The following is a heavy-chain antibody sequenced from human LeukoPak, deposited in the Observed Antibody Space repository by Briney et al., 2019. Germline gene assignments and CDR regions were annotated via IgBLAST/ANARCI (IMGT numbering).Heavy chain of an antibody. V-gene: IGHV1-69*13. CDR1: GGTFSSYA. D-gene: IGHD3-3*01. CDR2: IIPIFGTA. J-gene: IGHJ6*02. CDR3: ARAPYYDFWSGYSNDYYYYGMDV. Sequence: SVKVSCKDSGGTFSSYAISWVRQAPGQGLEWMGGIIPIFGTANYAQKFQGRVTITADESTSTAYMELSSLRSEDTAVYYCARAPYYDFWSGYSNDYYYYGMDVWGQGTTVTVSS.